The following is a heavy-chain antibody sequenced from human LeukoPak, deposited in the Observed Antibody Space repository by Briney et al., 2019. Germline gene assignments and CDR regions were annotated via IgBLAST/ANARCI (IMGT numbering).Heavy chain of an antibody. Sequence: SETLSFTCTVSGGSISSYYWSWIRQPPGKGLEWIGYIYYSGSTNYNPSLKSRVTISVDTSKNQFSLKLSSVTAADTAVYYCARYGGNSLNFDYWGQGTLVTVSS. CDR2: IYYSGST. D-gene: IGHD4-23*01. V-gene: IGHV4-59*01. J-gene: IGHJ4*02. CDR3: ARYGGNSLNFDY. CDR1: GGSISSYY.